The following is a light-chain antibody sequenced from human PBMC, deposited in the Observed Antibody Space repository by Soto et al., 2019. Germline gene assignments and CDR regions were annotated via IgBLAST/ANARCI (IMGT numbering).Light chain of an antibody. J-gene: IGKJ4*01. CDR3: QQSNNWPLT. Sequence: EIVMTQSPATLSVSPGERATLSCSASQSVSSNLAWYQQKPGQAPRLLIYGASTRATGIPARFSGSGSGKEFTLTISSLQSEDFAVYYCQQSNNWPLTFGGGTKVEIK. CDR1: QSVSSN. V-gene: IGKV3-15*01. CDR2: GAS.